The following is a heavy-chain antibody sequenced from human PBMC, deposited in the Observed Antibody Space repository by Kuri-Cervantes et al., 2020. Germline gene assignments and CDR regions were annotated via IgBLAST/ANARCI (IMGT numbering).Heavy chain of an antibody. CDR2: ISWNSGSI. J-gene: IGHJ4*02. CDR1: GFTFSSYA. D-gene: IGHD1-26*01. Sequence: SLKISCAAPGFTFSSYAMSWVRQAPGKGLEWVSGISWNSGSIGYADSVKGRFTISRDNAKNSLYVQMNNLRPEDTALYYCARGVGATDPRFFDYWGQGTLVTVSS. V-gene: IGHV3-9*01. CDR3: ARGVGATDPRFFDY.